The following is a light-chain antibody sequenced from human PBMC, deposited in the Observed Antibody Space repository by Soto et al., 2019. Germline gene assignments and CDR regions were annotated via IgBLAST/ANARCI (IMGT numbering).Light chain of an antibody. V-gene: IGKV3-20*01. CDR1: QSVSSSY. CDR2: GAS. Sequence: ELVLTQSPGTLSLSPGERATLSCRASQSVSSSYLAWSQQKPGQAPRLLIYGASSRATGIPDRFSGSGSGTDCTLTISRLEPADFAVYYCQQSGSSPPYTFGKGTKLEIK. CDR3: QQSGSSPPYT. J-gene: IGKJ2*01.